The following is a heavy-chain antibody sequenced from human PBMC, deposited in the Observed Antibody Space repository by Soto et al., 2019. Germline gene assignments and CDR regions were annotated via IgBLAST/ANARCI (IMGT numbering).Heavy chain of an antibody. Sequence: QVQLQESGPGLVKPSGTLSLTCAVSGGSISSSNWWSWVRQPPGKGLEWIGEIYHSGSTNYNPSLKXXGXIXXDKSKNQCSLKLSSVTAADTAVYYCARVWAREFDYWGQGTLVTVSS. J-gene: IGHJ4*02. V-gene: IGHV4-4*02. CDR2: IYHSGST. CDR3: ARVWAREFDY. CDR1: GGSISSSNW. D-gene: IGHD3-16*01.